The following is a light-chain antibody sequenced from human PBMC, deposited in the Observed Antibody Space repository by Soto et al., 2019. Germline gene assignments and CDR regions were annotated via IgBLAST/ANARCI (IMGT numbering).Light chain of an antibody. J-gene: IGKJ1*01. CDR3: HQYDSWT. CDR1: QSFNSIY. Sequence: EIVLTQSPGTLPLSPGERATLSCRASQSFNSIYLAWYQQKPGQAPRLLTYGASSRATGIPDRFSGSGSGTDFTLTISRPEPEDFAVYYCHQYDSWTLGQGTKVDIK. V-gene: IGKV3-20*01. CDR2: GAS.